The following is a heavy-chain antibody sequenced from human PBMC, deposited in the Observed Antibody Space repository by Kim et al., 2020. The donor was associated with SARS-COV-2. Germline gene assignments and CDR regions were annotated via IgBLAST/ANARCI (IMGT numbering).Heavy chain of an antibody. J-gene: IGHJ6*02. Sequence: SETLSLTCTVSGGSISSGGYYWSWIRQHPGKGLEWIGYIYYSGSTYYNPSLKSRVTISVDTSKNQFSLKLSSVTAADTAVYYCARVPGGFGGVEGGMDVWGQGTTVTVSS. CDR1: GGSISSGGYY. CDR3: ARVPGGFGGVEGGMDV. D-gene: IGHD3-16*01. V-gene: IGHV4-31*03. CDR2: IYYSGST.